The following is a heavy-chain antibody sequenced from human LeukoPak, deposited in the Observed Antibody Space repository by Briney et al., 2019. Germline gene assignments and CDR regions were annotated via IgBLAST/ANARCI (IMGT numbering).Heavy chain of an antibody. CDR3: ARKPHCSGGSCDRA. CDR2: ISYDGSNK. J-gene: IGHJ5*02. Sequence: GGSLRLSCAASGFTFSSHSMHWVRQAPGKGLEWVALISYDGSNKYYADSVKGRFTISRDNSKNTLYLQMNSLRAEDTAVYCCARKPHCSGGSCDRAWGQGTLVTVSS. CDR1: GFTFSSHS. D-gene: IGHD2-15*01. V-gene: IGHV3-30*03.